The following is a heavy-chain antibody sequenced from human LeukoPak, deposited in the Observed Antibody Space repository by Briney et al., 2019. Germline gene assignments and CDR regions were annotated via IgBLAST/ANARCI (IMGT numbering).Heavy chain of an antibody. Sequence: ASVKVSCKASGGTFSSYAINWVRQAPGQGLEWMGRLIPIFGIANYAQKFQGRVTITADKSTSTAYMELSSLRSEDTAVYYCARARRYDFWSGYYYSYFDYWGQGTLVTVSS. D-gene: IGHD3-3*01. CDR2: LIPIFGIA. V-gene: IGHV1-69*04. CDR1: GGTFSSYA. J-gene: IGHJ4*02. CDR3: ARARRYDFWSGYYYSYFDY.